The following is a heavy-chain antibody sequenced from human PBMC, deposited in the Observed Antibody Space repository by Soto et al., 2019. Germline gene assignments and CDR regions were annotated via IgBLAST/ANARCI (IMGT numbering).Heavy chain of an antibody. D-gene: IGHD6-6*01. V-gene: IGHV3-9*01. CDR2: ISWNSGSI. Sequence: EVQLVESGGGLVQPGRSLRLSCAASGFTFDDYAMHWVRQAPGKGLEWVSGISWNSGSIGYADSVKGRFTISRDNAKNSLYLQMNSLRAEDTALYYCAKGLAARPWIGFDYWGQGTLVTVSS. CDR1: GFTFDDYA. J-gene: IGHJ4*02. CDR3: AKGLAARPWIGFDY.